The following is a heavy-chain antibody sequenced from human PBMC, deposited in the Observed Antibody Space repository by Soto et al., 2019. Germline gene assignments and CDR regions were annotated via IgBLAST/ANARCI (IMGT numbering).Heavy chain of an antibody. CDR3: ARDGRFTMVRGAHYGMDV. V-gene: IGHV4-59*01. J-gene: IGHJ6*02. Sequence: SETLSLTCAVSGGSISSYYWSWVRQPPGKGLEWVGDIYYSGSTNYNPALKSRVTISVDTPKNQFPLKLSSVTAADTAVYYCARDGRFTMVRGAHYGMDVWGQGPTVPVSS. D-gene: IGHD3-10*01. CDR2: IYYSGST. CDR1: GGSISSYY.